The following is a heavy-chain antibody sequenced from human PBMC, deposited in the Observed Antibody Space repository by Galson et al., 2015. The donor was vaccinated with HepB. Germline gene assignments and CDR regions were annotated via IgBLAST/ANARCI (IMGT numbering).Heavy chain of an antibody. CDR3: AKERPVVAGKGFDP. Sequence: SLRLSCAGSGFTFSGYAVSWVRQAPGKGLEWVSALSGGAGSTFYADSVKGRFTISRDNSKNTLYLQMNSLRAEDTAVYYCAKERPVVAGKGFDPWGRGTLVTVSS. D-gene: IGHD6-19*01. V-gene: IGHV3-23*01. J-gene: IGHJ5*02. CDR2: LSGGAGST. CDR1: GFTFSGYA.